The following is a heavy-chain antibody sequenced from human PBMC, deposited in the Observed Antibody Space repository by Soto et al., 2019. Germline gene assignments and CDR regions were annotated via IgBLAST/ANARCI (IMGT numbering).Heavy chain of an antibody. D-gene: IGHD3-22*01. J-gene: IGHJ3*02. Sequence: PGGSLRLSCAASGFTVSSNYMNWVRQAPGKGLEWVSVIYSGGSTYYADSVKGRFTISRDNSKNTLYLQMNSLRAEDTAVYYCARDLGYYDSSGRRSAFDIWGQGTMVTVSS. CDR1: GFTVSSNY. CDR2: IYSGGST. V-gene: IGHV3-66*01. CDR3: ARDLGYYDSSGRRSAFDI.